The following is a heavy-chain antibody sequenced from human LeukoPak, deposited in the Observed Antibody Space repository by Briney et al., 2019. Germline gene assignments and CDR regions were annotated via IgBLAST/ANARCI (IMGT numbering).Heavy chain of an antibody. Sequence: ASVKVSCKASGYTFTGYYMHWVRQAPGQGLEWMGWINPNSGGTNYAQKFQGRVTMTRDTSISTAYMELSRLRSDDTAMYYCARSGYSYGPYFDYWGQGTLVTVSS. D-gene: IGHD5-18*01. V-gene: IGHV1-2*02. CDR3: ARSGYSYGPYFDY. CDR1: GYTFTGYY. J-gene: IGHJ4*02. CDR2: INPNSGGT.